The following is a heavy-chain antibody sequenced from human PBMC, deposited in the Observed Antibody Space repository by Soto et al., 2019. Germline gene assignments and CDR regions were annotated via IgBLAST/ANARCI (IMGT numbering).Heavy chain of an antibody. CDR2: INPSGGST. D-gene: IGHD2-2*01. CDR1: GYNFISHY. CDR3: ARDYLSSKSSLSYFDY. V-gene: IGHV1-46*01. Sequence: QVLLVQSGAEVTRPGASLKVSCKASGYNFISHYIHWVRQAPGQGLEWMGFINPSGGSTTHAQNFQGRLSRTRDTYTSTVYMELSGLRSEDAAVYYCARDYLSSKSSLSYFDYWGQGTLVTVPS. J-gene: IGHJ4*02.